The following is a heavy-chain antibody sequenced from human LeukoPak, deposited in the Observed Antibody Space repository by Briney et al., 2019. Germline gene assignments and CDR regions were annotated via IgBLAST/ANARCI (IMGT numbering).Heavy chain of an antibody. CDR3: ASHNPGSGSYYNLDY. CDR1: GCTFSSYA. CDR2: IIPIFGTA. D-gene: IGHD3-10*01. Sequence: SVKVSCKASGCTFSSYAISWVRQAPGQGLEWMGGIIPIFGTANYAQKFQGRVTITADESTSTAYMELSSLRSEDTAVYYCASHNPGSGSYYNLDYWGQGTLVTVSS. V-gene: IGHV1-69*13. J-gene: IGHJ4*02.